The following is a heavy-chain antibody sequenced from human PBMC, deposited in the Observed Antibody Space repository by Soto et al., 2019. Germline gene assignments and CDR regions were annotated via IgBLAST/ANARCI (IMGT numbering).Heavy chain of an antibody. CDR2: IYPGDSDT. CDR1: GYSFTSYW. Sequence: ESLMISCKGSGYSFTSYWIGWVRQMRGKGLEWMGTIYPGDSDTRYSPSFQGQVTISADTSISTAYVQWRSLKASDTAMYYCARPGSSGSRGYYYGMDVWGEGTTVTDSS. V-gene: IGHV5-51*01. CDR3: ARPGSSGSRGYYYGMDV. D-gene: IGHD1-26*01. J-gene: IGHJ6*04.